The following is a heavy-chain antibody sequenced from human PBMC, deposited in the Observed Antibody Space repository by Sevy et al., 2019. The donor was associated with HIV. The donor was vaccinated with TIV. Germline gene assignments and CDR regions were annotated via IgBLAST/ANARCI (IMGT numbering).Heavy chain of an antibody. D-gene: IGHD3-22*01. CDR3: TRGVTKIIGGGYYFDY. Sequence: ASVKVSCKASGVTSNSYAFHWVRQAPGQGLEWMGGIIPMFGTTDYAQKFQGRVTISADESTSTVYMEQSSLRSEDTAVYYCTRGVTKIIGGGYYFDYWGQGTLVTVSS. V-gene: IGHV1-69*13. CDR1: GVTSNSYA. J-gene: IGHJ4*02. CDR2: IIPMFGTT.